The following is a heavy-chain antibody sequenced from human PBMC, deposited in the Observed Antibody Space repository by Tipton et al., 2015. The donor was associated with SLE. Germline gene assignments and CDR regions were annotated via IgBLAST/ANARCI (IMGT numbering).Heavy chain of an antibody. J-gene: IGHJ4*02. Sequence: TLSLTCAVYGGSFSGYYWSWIRQPPGKGLEWIGEINHSGSTNYNPSLKSRVTISVDTSKNQFSLKLSSVTAADTAVYYCARGAPRGYSGYDSIPLAAAGHTFDYWGQGTLVTVSS. CDR2: INHSGST. CDR3: ARGAPRGYSGYDSIPLAAAGHTFDY. CDR1: GGSFSGYY. V-gene: IGHV4-34*01. D-gene: IGHD5-12*01.